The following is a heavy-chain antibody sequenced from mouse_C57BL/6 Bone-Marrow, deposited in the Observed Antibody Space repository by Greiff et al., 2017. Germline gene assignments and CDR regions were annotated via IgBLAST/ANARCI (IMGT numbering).Heavy chain of an antibody. CDR3: ARHGYYSNYGEYWYFDV. CDR1: GYTFTEYT. Sequence: QVQLQQSGAELVKPGASVKLSCKASGYTFTEYTIHWVKQRSGQGLEWIGWFYPGSGSIKYNEKFKDKATLTADKSSSTVYMELSRLTSEDSAVYFCARHGYYSNYGEYWYFDVWGTGTTVTVSS. J-gene: IGHJ1*03. D-gene: IGHD2-5*01. CDR2: FYPGSGSI. V-gene: IGHV1-62-2*01.